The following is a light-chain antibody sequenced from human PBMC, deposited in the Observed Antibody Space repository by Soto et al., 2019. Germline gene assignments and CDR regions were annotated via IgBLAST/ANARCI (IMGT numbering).Light chain of an antibody. CDR1: SSDIGGYNY. V-gene: IGLV2-14*01. J-gene: IGLJ2*01. Sequence: QSALTQPASVSGSPGQSITISCTGTSSDIGGYNYVSWYQQHPGKAPKLMIYEVSNRPSGIFSRFSGSKSGNTASLTISGLQAEDEAEYYCTSYTSSDTVIFGGGTKVTVL. CDR3: TSYTSSDTVI. CDR2: EVS.